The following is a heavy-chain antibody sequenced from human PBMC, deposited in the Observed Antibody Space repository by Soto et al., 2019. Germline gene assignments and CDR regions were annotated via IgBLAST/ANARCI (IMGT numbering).Heavy chain of an antibody. Sequence: QVQLQQWGAGLLKPSETLSLTCAVYGGFVSSGSYYWSWIRQPPGKGLEWIGEMSHRGGTHFNPSLKTRVTISEDKYKNQFSLKMASVTAANTALYYCARVERGTATTVVDAFDIWGPGTMVNVSS. CDR3: ARVERGTATTVVDAFDI. CDR2: MSHRGGT. CDR1: GGFVSSGSYY. D-gene: IGHD1-1*01. V-gene: IGHV4-34*01. J-gene: IGHJ3*02.